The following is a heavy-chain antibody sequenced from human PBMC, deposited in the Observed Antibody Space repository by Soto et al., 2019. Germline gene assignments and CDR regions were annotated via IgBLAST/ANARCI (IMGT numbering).Heavy chain of an antibody. CDR2: IKQDGSEK. J-gene: IGHJ6*03. CDR3: ARYRAEVGYYYYYYMDV. D-gene: IGHD3-10*01. Sequence: GGSLRLSCAASGFTFSSYWMSWVRQAPGKGLEWVANIKQDGSEKYYVDSVKGRFTISRDNAKNSLYLQMNSLRAEDTAVYYCARYRAEVGYYYYYYMDVWGKGTTVTVSS. V-gene: IGHV3-7*01. CDR1: GFTFSSYW.